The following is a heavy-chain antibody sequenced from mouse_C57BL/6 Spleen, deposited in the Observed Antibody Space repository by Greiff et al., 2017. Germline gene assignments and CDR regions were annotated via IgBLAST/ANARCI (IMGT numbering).Heavy chain of an antibody. D-gene: IGHD3-2*02. Sequence: VQLQQSGPGLVKPSQSLSLTCSVTGYSITSGYYWNWIRQFPGNKLEWMGYISYDGSNNYNPSLKNRISITRDTSQNQFFLKLNSVTTEDTATYYCARGGYGSLHYFDYWGQGTTLTVSS. V-gene: IGHV3-6*01. CDR2: ISYDGSN. J-gene: IGHJ2*01. CDR3: ARGGYGSLHYFDY. CDR1: GYSITSGYY.